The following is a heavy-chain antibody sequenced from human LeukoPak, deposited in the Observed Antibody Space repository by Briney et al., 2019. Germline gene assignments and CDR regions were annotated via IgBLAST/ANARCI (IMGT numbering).Heavy chain of an antibody. J-gene: IGHJ4*02. CDR1: GGTFSSYA. CDR3: ASRRGSSWYKDSTTEY. Sequence: GASVKVSCKASGGTFSSYAISWVRQAPGQGLEWMGRIIPIFGTANYAQKFQGRVTITTDESTSTAYMELSSLRSEDTAVYYCASRRGSSWYKDSTTEYWGQGTLVTVSS. CDR2: IIPIFGTA. V-gene: IGHV1-69*05. D-gene: IGHD6-13*01.